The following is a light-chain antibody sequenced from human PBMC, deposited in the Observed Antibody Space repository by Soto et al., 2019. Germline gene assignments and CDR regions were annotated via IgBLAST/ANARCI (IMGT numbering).Light chain of an antibody. Sequence: EIVLTQSPGTLSLSPGEGATLSCRSSQSVSSSYLAWYQQKPGQASRLLIYGASTRATGIPARFSGSGSGTEFTLTISSLQSEDFAVYYCQQYNNWPRTFGQGTKVDI. CDR2: GAS. CDR3: QQYNNWPRT. V-gene: IGKV3-15*01. CDR1: QSVSSSY. J-gene: IGKJ1*01.